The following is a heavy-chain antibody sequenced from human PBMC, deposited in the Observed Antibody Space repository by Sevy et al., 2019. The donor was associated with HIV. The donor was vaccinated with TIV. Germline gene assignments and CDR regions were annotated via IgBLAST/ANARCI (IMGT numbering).Heavy chain of an antibody. CDR3: ARDGISSGWYRGYYFDY. J-gene: IGHJ4*02. CDR2: ISYDGTDI. Sequence: GGSLRLSCAASRFTFSSYAIHWVRQAPGKGLEWVAFISYDGTDIYYADSVKGRFTISRDNSKNTLFLQMNSLRAEDTAVNYCARDGISSGWYRGYYFDYWGQGTLVTVSS. V-gene: IGHV3-30*04. D-gene: IGHD6-19*01. CDR1: RFTFSSYA.